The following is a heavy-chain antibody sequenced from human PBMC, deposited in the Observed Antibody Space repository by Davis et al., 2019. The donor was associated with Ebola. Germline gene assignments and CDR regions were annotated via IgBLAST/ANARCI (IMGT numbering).Heavy chain of an antibody. J-gene: IGHJ5*02. Sequence: ASVKVSCKASGYTFTSYGISWVRQAPGQGLEWMGWISAYNGNTNYAQKLQGRVTMTTDTSTSTAYMELSSLRSEDTAVYYCARDHFLGYCSSTSCSDPRGWFDPWGQGTLVTVSS. V-gene: IGHV1-18*04. D-gene: IGHD2-2*01. CDR3: ARDHFLGYCSSTSCSDPRGWFDP. CDR2: ISAYNGNT. CDR1: GYTFTSYG.